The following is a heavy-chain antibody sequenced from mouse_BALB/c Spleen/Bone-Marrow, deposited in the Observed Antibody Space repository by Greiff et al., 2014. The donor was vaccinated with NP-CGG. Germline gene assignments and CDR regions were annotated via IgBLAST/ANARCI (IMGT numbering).Heavy chain of an antibody. CDR1: GYTFTNYL. D-gene: IGHD1-1*02. CDR3: ARGADYGNYFDY. CDR2: INPGSGAT. V-gene: IGHV1-54*01. Sequence: VQLQQSGAELVRPGTSVKVSCKASGYTFTNYLIEWVKQRPGQGLEWIGVINPGSGATNYNEKFKGKATLTADKSSSTAYMQLSSLTSEDSAVYFCARGADYGNYFDYWGQGTTLTVSS. J-gene: IGHJ2*01.